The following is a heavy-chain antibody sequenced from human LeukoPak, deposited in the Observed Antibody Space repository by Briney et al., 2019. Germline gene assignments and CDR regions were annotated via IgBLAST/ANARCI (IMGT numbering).Heavy chain of an antibody. Sequence: GGSLRLSCAASGFTFSSYSVNWVRQAPGKGLEWVSYISSSSSTIYYADSVKGRFTISRDNAKNSPYLQMNSLRAEDTAVYYCARDHFGGFDYWGQGTLVTVSS. CDR1: GFTFSSYS. J-gene: IGHJ4*02. CDR3: ARDHFGGFDY. V-gene: IGHV3-48*01. CDR2: ISSSSSTI. D-gene: IGHD3-10*01.